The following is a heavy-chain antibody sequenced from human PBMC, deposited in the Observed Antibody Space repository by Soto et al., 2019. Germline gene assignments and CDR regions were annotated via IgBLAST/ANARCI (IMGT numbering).Heavy chain of an antibody. CDR3: ARGFLEWLLSGFDY. Sequence: SVKVSCKASGGTFSSYAISWVRQAPGQGLEWMGGIIPIFGTANYAQKFQGRVTITRDTSASTAYMELSSLRSEDTAVYYCARGFLEWLLSGFDYWGQGTLVTVSS. CDR2: IIPIFGTA. D-gene: IGHD3-3*01. V-gene: IGHV1-69*05. CDR1: GGTFSSYA. J-gene: IGHJ4*02.